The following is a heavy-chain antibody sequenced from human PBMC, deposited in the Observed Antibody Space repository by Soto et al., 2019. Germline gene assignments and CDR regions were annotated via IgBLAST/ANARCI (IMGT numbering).Heavy chain of an antibody. CDR2: MNPNSGNT. CDR1: VYTFTSYD. D-gene: IGHD3-3*01. V-gene: IGHV1-8*01. CDR3: ARGALYYDFWSGYYGWFDH. J-gene: IGHJ5*02. Sequence: XSVKVSCKASVYTFTSYDINWVRQATGQGLEWMGWMNPNSGNTGYAQKFQGRVTMTRNTSISTAYMELSSLRSEDTAVYYCARGALYYDFWSGYYGWFDHSGQGTLATVSS.